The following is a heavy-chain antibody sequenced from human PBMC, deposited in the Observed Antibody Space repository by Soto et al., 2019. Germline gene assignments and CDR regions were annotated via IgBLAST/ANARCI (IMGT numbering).Heavy chain of an antibody. CDR2: IIPILDIA. V-gene: IGHV1-69*02. CDR3: AAGGHGAFGI. D-gene: IGHD1-26*01. Sequence: QVQLVQSGAEVKKPGSSVKVSCKASGDTFSSYTISWVRQAPGQGLEWMGRIIPILDIANYAQKFQGRVTITADKSTSTAYMELSSLRSEDTAVYYCAAGGHGAFGIWGQGTMVTVSS. J-gene: IGHJ3*02. CDR1: GDTFSSYT.